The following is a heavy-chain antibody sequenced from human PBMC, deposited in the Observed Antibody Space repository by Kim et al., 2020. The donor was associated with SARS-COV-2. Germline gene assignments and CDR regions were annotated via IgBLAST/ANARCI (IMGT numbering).Heavy chain of an antibody. D-gene: IGHD6-13*01. CDR3: AREQFSSSWFNGWFDP. Sequence: SETLSLTCTVSGDSISSYYWSWIRQPPGKGLEWIGYIYYTGSTNYNPSLKSRVTISVDTSKNQFSLKLSSVTAADTAVYYCAREQFSSSWFNGWFDPWGQGTLVTFSS. CDR1: GDSISSYY. V-gene: IGHV4-59*01. J-gene: IGHJ5*02. CDR2: IYYTGST.